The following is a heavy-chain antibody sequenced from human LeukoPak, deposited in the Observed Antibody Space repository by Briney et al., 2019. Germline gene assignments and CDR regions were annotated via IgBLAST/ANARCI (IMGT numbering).Heavy chain of an antibody. CDR1: GDSISLSFYY. CDR3: ARGAIVGALRVWFDP. Sequence: PSETLSLTCSVSGDSISLSFYYWGWIRQPPGKALKWIGSVYYSGTTSYNPSLKSRVTISVDMSKNHFSLRLRSVTAADTAMYYRARGAIVGALRVWFDPWGQGTLVTVSS. V-gene: IGHV4-39*07. CDR2: VYYSGTT. D-gene: IGHD1-26*01. J-gene: IGHJ5*02.